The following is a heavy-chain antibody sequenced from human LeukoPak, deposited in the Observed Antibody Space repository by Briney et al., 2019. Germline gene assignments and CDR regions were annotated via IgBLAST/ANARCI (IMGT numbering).Heavy chain of an antibody. D-gene: IGHD3-3*01. CDR2: FYYSGNT. Sequence: SETLSLTCTVSGDSVSNTNYYWGWIRQPPGKGLEWIGTFYYSGNTYYNPSLKSRVTISVDTSKNQFSLKLSSVTAADTAVYYCARWRYDFWSGYYAAYFDYWGQGTLVTVSS. J-gene: IGHJ4*02. V-gene: IGHV4-39*07. CDR3: ARWRYDFWSGYYAAYFDY. CDR1: GDSVSNTNYY.